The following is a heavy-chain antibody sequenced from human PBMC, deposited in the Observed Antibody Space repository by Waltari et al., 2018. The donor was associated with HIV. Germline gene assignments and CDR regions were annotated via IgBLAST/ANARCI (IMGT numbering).Heavy chain of an antibody. D-gene: IGHD1-1*01. J-gene: IGHJ4*02. CDR2: IKTDGTIT. CDR3: TRTLQDLYFFDE. V-gene: IGHV3-74*01. CDR1: GVIFDSYW. Sequence: DVELVESGGGLVHHGGSLRLYCGASGVIFDSYWMFWVRQAPGEGLVWVARIKTDGTITTYADSVKGRFVISRDNAKNTLFLQMNSLRVEDTAVYYCTRTLQDLYFFDEWGQGTLVTVSS.